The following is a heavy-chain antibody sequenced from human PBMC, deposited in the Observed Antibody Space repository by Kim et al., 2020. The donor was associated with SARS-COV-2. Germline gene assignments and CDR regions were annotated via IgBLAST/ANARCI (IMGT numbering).Heavy chain of an antibody. CDR2: ISSSSSYI. J-gene: IGHJ6*02. CDR3: ARDPYGGDLFYYYYGMDV. V-gene: IGHV3-21*01. Sequence: GGSLRLSCAASGFTFSSYSMNWVRQAPGKGLEWVSSISSSSSYIYYADSVKSRFTISRDNAKNSLYLQMNSLRAEDTAVYYCARDPYGGDLFYYYYGMDVWGQGTTVTVSS. CDR1: GFTFSSYS. D-gene: IGHD2-21*01.